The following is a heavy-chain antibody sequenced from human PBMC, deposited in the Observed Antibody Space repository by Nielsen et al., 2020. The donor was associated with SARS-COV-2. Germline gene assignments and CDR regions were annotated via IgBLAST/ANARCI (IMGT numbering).Heavy chain of an antibody. CDR3: AKTGDYFVVVPTATLDV. CDR1: RFTFSIYE. J-gene: IGHJ6*02. CDR2: ISSGGDSI. V-gene: IGHV3-48*03. Sequence: GASLKISCAASRFTFSIYEMNWVRQAPGKGLEWVSYISSGGDSIYYADSVKGRFTISRDNSKNTLYLQMNSLRAEDTAVYYCAKTGDYFVVVPTATLDVWGQGTTVTVSS. D-gene: IGHD2-2*01.